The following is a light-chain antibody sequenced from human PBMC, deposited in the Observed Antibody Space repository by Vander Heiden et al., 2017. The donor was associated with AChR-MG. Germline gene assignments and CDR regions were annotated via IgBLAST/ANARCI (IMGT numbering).Light chain of an antibody. Sequence: SSELTQDPAVSVALGQTVRITCQVDSLRSYYASWYQQKPGQAPVLIIYGKNNRPSGIPDRFSGSSSGNTASLTITGAQAEDEADYYCNSRDSSGNHLVVFGGGTKLTVL. J-gene: IGLJ2*01. CDR3: NSRDSSGNHLVV. CDR2: GKN. CDR1: SLRSYY. V-gene: IGLV3-19*01.